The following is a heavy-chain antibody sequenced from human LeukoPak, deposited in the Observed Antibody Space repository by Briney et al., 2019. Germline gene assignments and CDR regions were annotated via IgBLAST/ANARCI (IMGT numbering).Heavy chain of an antibody. J-gene: IGHJ3*02. V-gene: IGHV1-46*01. CDR3: ARGLRFWDDAFDI. CDR1: GYTLTSYY. D-gene: IGHD3/OR15-3a*01. Sequence: ASVKVSCKASGYTLTSYYMHWVRQALGQGLEWMGIINPSGGSTSYAQKFQGRVTMTRDMSTSTVYMELSSLRSDDTAVYYCARGLRFWDDAFDIWGQGTMVTVSS. CDR2: INPSGGST.